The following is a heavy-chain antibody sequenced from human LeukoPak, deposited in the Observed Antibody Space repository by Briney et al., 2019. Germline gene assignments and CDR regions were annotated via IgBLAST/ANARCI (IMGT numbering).Heavy chain of an antibody. CDR1: GYTFTGYY. Sequence: GSVKDSCKPSGYTFTGYYMHWVRPAPGQGLEWMGWIKPNSGGTNDAQKFQGRVTMTRDTSISTAYMELSRLTSDDPAVYYCARSGIWDSSAWSDYWGQGTLVTVSS. V-gene: IGHV1-2*02. J-gene: IGHJ4*02. CDR2: IKPNSGGT. CDR3: ARSGIWDSSAWSDY. D-gene: IGHD3-22*01.